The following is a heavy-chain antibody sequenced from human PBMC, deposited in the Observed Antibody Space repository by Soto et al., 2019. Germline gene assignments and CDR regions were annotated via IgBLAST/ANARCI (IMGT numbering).Heavy chain of an antibody. CDR1: GESVSTNSAA. J-gene: IGHJ4*02. CDR3: ARDPDSSGWFGLDY. CDR2: TYYRSKWYY. D-gene: IGHD6-19*01. V-gene: IGHV6-1*01. Sequence: PSQTLSLTCAISGESVSTNSAAWNWIRQSPSRGLEWLGRTYYRSKWYYDYAVSVKSRITINPDTSKNQFSLQLNSVTPEDTAVYFCARDPDSSGWFGLDYWGQGTLVTVSS.